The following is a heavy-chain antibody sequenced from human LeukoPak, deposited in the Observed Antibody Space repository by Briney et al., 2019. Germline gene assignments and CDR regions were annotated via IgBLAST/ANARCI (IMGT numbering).Heavy chain of an antibody. J-gene: IGHJ4*02. CDR3: ARDSGSSWREGLNY. CDR1: GFTFSSDS. CDR2: ISSESSFI. Sequence: PGGSLRLSCAASGFTFSSDSMNWVRQAPGKGLEWVSSISSESSFIYYADSVKGRFTISRDNAKNSLYLQMNSLRAEDTAVYFCARDSGSSWREGLNYWGQGTLVTVSS. V-gene: IGHV3-21*01. D-gene: IGHD6-13*01.